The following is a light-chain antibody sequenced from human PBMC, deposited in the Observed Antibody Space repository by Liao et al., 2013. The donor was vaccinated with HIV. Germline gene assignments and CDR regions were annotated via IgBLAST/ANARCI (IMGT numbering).Light chain of an antibody. J-gene: IGLJ2*01. CDR1: ALPEQY. V-gene: IGLV3-25*03. CDR2: KDS. Sequence: SYELTQPPSVSVSPGQTARITCSGDALPEQYGYWYQQKPGQAPVLLIYKDSERPSGIPERFSGSSSGTTVTLTISGVQAEDEGDYYCQSADSSGTYVVFGGGTKVTVL. CDR3: QSADSSGTYVV.